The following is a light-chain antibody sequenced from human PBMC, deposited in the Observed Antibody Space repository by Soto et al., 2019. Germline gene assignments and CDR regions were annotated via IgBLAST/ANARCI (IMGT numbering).Light chain of an antibody. CDR1: QSISSSY. CDR2: GAS. J-gene: IGKJ4*01. CDR3: QQDGSSPLT. V-gene: IGKV3-20*01. Sequence: EIVLTQSPGTLSLSPGEGGTLSCRASQSISSSYLAWYQQKPGQTPRVLIYGASSRPTGIPDTFSGSGSVTDFTLTISRLEPEDFAMYYCQQDGSSPLTFGGGTKVEIK.